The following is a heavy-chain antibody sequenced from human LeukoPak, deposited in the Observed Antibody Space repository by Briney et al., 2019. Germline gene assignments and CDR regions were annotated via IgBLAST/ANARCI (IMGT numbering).Heavy chain of an antibody. Sequence: GGSLRLSCAASGFTFSSYGIHWVRQAPGKGLEWVAVISYDGSNKYYGDSVKGRFTISRDNSKNTLYLQMNSLRAEDTAVYYCARRNYYDSSGYIDHWGQGTLVTVSS. CDR1: GFTFSSYG. CDR2: ISYDGSNK. J-gene: IGHJ4*02. CDR3: ARRNYYDSSGYIDH. D-gene: IGHD3-22*01. V-gene: IGHV3-30*03.